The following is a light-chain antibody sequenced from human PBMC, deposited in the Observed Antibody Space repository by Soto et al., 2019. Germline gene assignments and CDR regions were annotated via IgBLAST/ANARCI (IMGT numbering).Light chain of an antibody. V-gene: IGKV4-1*01. J-gene: IGKJ1*01. CDR2: WAS. CDR1: QSVLYRSNNENY. Sequence: DIVMTQSPDSLAVSLGETATINCKSSQSVLYRSNNENYLAWYQQKPGQPPKLLIYWASIRESGVPDRFSGSGSGTDFTLTVSSLQADDFATYYCQQYNSYSPTFGQGTKVDIK. CDR3: QQYNSYSPT.